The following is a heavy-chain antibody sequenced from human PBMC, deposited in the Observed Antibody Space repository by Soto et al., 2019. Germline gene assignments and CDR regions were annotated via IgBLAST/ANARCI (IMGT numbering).Heavy chain of an antibody. V-gene: IGHV4-59*01. CDR1: GGSISSYY. CDR2: IYYSGST. CDR3: ARGAVLGWLLYPHFDY. Sequence: SETLSLTCTVSGGSISSYYWSWIRQPPGKGLEWIGYIYYSGSTNYNPSLKSRVPISVVTSKNQFSLKLSSVTAADTAVYYCARGAVLGWLLYPHFDYWGQGTLVTVSS. J-gene: IGHJ4*02. D-gene: IGHD3-3*02.